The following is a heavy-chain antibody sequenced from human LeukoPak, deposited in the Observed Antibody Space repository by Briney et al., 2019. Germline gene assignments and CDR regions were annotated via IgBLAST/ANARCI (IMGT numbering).Heavy chain of an antibody. V-gene: IGHV4-31*03. D-gene: IGHD3-22*01. CDR3: ARTGSPDYYDSSGYSVPYDAFDI. Sequence: PSQTLSLTCTVSGGSISSGGYYWSWIRQHPGKGLEWIGYIYYSGSTYYNPSLKSRVTISVDTSKNQFSLKLSSVTAADTAVYYCARTGSPDYYDSSGYSVPYDAFDIWGQGTMVTVSS. CDR1: GGSISSGGYY. J-gene: IGHJ3*02. CDR2: IYYSGST.